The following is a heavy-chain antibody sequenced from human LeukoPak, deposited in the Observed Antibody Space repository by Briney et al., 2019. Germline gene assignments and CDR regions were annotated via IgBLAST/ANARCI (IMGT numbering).Heavy chain of an antibody. CDR1: GASVRNSY. CDR2: ISYIGTT. Sequence: SEALSLTCTVSGASVRNSYWNWIRQPPGKGPEWIGYISYIGTTNSNPSLKSRVTLSVDTSKNEVSLKLSSVTAADTAVYYCARRASRENYFDYWGQGTLVTVSS. CDR3: ARRASRENYFDY. J-gene: IGHJ4*02. D-gene: IGHD3-10*01. V-gene: IGHV4-59*08.